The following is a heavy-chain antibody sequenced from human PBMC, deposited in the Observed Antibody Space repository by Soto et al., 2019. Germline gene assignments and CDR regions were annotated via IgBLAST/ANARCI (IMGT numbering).Heavy chain of an antibody. Sequence: SETLSLTCTVSGGSISSYYWSWIRQPPGKGLEWIGYIYYSGSTNYNPSLKSRVTISVDTSKNQFSLKLSSVAAADTAVYYCARAGDYKYYYYGMGVWGQGTTVTVSS. CDR1: GGSISSYY. J-gene: IGHJ6*02. CDR2: IYYSGST. D-gene: IGHD4-17*01. CDR3: ARAGDYKYYYYGMGV. V-gene: IGHV4-59*01.